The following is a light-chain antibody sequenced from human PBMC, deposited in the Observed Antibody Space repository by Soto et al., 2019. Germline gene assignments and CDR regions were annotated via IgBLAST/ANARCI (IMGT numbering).Light chain of an antibody. CDR3: NSYVGSNNYV. CDR2: EVT. Sequence: QSALTQPPSASGSPGQSVTISCIGTASDIGRYNYVSWYQHHPGKAPKLIIYEVTKRPSGVPDRFSGSKSGNTASLTASGLQADDEADYYCNSYVGSNNYVFGTGTKVTVL. V-gene: IGLV2-8*01. J-gene: IGLJ1*01. CDR1: ASDIGRYNY.